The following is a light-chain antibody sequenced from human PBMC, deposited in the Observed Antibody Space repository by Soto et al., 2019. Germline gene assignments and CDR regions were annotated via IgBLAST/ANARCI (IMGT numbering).Light chain of an antibody. Sequence: EIVLTQSPGTLSLSPGERATLSCRASQSVSSNYLAWYQQRPGQAPRLLIYDASSRATGIPDRFSGSGSGTDFTHTIRRLETEDFAVYYCQQYGSSSWTFGQGTKVDIK. CDR3: QQYGSSSWT. J-gene: IGKJ1*01. CDR1: QSVSSNY. V-gene: IGKV3-20*01. CDR2: DAS.